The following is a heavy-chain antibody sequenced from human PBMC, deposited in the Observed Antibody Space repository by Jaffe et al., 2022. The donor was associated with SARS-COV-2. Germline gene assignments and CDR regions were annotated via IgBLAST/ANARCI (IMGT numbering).Heavy chain of an antibody. D-gene: IGHD2-21*02. J-gene: IGHJ4*02. CDR1: GFTVSSNY. CDR2: IYDDGRT. Sequence: EVQLVESGGGLVQPGGSLRLSCAASGFTVSSNYMNWVRQAPGKGLEWVSIIYDDGRTYYALSVKGRFIISRDNSKNTLHLQMNSLRPEDTAVYYCTRGLCAGDCWASGYWGQGTLVTVSS. V-gene: IGHV3-66*02. CDR3: TRGLCAGDCWASGY.